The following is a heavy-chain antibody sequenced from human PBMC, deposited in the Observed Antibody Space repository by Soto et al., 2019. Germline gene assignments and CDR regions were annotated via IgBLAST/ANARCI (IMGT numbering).Heavy chain of an antibody. CDR3: DLVAAGT. Sequence: QVQLVQSGAEVKKPGASVKVSCKASGYTFTKYGIHWVRQAPGQRLEWMGWINAGNGNTEYSQKFQGRVTITRDTSASTDYMELTSLRSEDTAVYYCDLVAAGTWGQGTLVTVSS. CDR2: INAGNGNT. D-gene: IGHD6-13*01. J-gene: IGHJ5*02. CDR1: GYTFTKYG. V-gene: IGHV1-3*01.